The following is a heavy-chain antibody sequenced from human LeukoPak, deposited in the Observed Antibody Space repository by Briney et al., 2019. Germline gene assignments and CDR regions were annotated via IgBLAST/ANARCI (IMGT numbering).Heavy chain of an antibody. CDR3: AREGTYYEYVWGSSP. CDR1: GFTFGSYW. CDR2: IKHDGSEK. V-gene: IGHV3-7*01. D-gene: IGHD3-16*01. Sequence: PGGSLRLSCTASGFTFGSYWMSWVRQAPGKGLEWVANIKHDGSEKYYVDSVKGRFTISRDNAKNSLYLQMNSLRAEDTAVYYCAREGTYYEYVWGSSPGGQGTLVTVSS. J-gene: IGHJ4*02.